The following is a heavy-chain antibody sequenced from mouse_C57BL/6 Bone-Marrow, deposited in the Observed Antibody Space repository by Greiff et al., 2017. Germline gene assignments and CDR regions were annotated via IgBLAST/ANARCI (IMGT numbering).Heavy chain of an antibody. CDR3: ARLDDGYPFDD. Sequence: VQLQQSGPVLVKPGASVKMSCKASGYTFTDYYMNWVKQSHGKSLEWIGVINPYNGGTSYNQKFKGKATLTVDKSSSTAYMELNSLTSEDSAVYYCARLDDGYPFDDWGQGTTLTVSS. V-gene: IGHV1-19*01. CDR1: GYTFTDYY. D-gene: IGHD2-3*01. J-gene: IGHJ2*01. CDR2: INPYNGGT.